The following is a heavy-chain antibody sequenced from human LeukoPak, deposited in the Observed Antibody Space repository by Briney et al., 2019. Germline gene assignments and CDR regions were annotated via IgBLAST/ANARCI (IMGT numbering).Heavy chain of an antibody. V-gene: IGHV1-2*02. D-gene: IGHD3-22*01. J-gene: IGHJ4*02. Sequence: ASVKVSCKTSGYTFTVKFLHWLRQAPGQGLEWMGGIEPNSGGAVYGQNFRGRVTVTRDTSVSTAYMELSRLRPDDTAVYYCAIENYYESSGYSKAFDYWGQGTLVTVSS. CDR3: AIENYYESSGYSKAFDY. CDR1: GYTFTVKF. CDR2: IEPNSGGA.